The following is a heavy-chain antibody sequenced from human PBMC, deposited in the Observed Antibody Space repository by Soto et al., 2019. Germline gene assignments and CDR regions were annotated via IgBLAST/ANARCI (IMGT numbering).Heavy chain of an antibody. CDR2: ISSSSYI. CDR1: GFTFSSYS. V-gene: IGHV3-21*01. CDR3: ARDPTTVTADAFDI. Sequence: GGSLRLSCAASGFTFSSYSMNWVRQAPGKGLEWVSSISSSSYIYYADSVKGRFTISRDNAKNSLYLQMNSLRAEDTAVYYCARDPTTVTADAFDIWGQGTMVTVSS. J-gene: IGHJ3*02. D-gene: IGHD4-17*01.